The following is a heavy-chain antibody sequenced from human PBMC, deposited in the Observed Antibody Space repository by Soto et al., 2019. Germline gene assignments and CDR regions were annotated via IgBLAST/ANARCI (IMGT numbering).Heavy chain of an antibody. J-gene: IGHJ4*02. CDR2: INPSGGST. V-gene: IGHV1-46*03. D-gene: IGHD3-22*01. Sequence: ASVKVSCKASGYTFTSYYMHWVRQAPGQGLEWMGIINPSGGSTSYAQKFQGRVTMTRDTSTSTVYMELSSLRSEDTAVYYCARYYYDSSGYYSGYFDYWGQGTLVTVSS. CDR3: ARYYYDSSGYYSGYFDY. CDR1: GYTFTSYY.